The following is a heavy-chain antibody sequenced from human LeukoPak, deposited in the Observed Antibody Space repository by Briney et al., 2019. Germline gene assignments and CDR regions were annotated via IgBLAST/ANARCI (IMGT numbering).Heavy chain of an antibody. Sequence: ASETLSLTCAVYSGSFSGYYWSWIRQPPGKGLEWIGEINHSGSTNYNPSLKSRVTISVDTSKNQFSLKLSSVTAADTAVYYCARDTYDAFDIWGQGTMVTVSS. CDR1: SGSFSGYY. J-gene: IGHJ3*02. D-gene: IGHD2-2*02. CDR2: INHSGST. CDR3: ARDTYDAFDI. V-gene: IGHV4-34*01.